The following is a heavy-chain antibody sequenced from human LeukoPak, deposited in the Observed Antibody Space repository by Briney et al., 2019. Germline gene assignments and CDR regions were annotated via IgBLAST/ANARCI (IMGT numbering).Heavy chain of an antibody. D-gene: IGHD6-13*01. V-gene: IGHV3-23*01. CDR3: AKARSNSLSQSDY. CDR2: IRDSGGDT. J-gene: IGHJ4*02. CDR1: GFTFSSHG. Sequence: GGSLRLSCAASGFTFSSHGMSWVRQAPGEGPEWVAGIRDSGGDTYYADSVKGRFTISRDNSKHTVYLQMNSLRDEDTAVYYCAKARSNSLSQSDYWGRGTLVTVSS.